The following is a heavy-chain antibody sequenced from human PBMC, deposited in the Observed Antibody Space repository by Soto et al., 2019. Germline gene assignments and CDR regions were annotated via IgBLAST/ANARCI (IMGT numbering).Heavy chain of an antibody. D-gene: IGHD3-10*01. CDR1: GGSISSSNW. V-gene: IGHV4-4*02. CDR2: IYHSGST. Sequence: QVQLQESGPGLVKPSGTLSLTCAVSGGSISSSNWWSWVRQPPGKGLGWIGEIYHSGSTNYNPSLESRVTISVDKSQNQFSLKLSSVTAADTAGYYCARTNYGSGSDYNFDYWGQGTLVTVSS. CDR3: ARTNYGSGSDYNFDY. J-gene: IGHJ4*02.